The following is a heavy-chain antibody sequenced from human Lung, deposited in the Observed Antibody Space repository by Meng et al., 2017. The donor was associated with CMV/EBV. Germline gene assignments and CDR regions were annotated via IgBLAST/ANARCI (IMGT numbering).Heavy chain of an antibody. CDR1: GFTFSNAW. D-gene: IGHD1-1*01. J-gene: IGHJ4*02. Sequence: EVHLVECGGDSVKPGGSLRLSCAGSGFTFSNAWMSWVRQAPGKGLECVGRIKSKTDGETADYNAPVKGRFTISRDDSKNTLYLQMNSLKTEDTAIYYCIWNDLGDYWGQGTLVPSPQ. V-gene: IGHV3-15*01. CDR3: IWNDLGDY. CDR2: IKSKTDGETA.